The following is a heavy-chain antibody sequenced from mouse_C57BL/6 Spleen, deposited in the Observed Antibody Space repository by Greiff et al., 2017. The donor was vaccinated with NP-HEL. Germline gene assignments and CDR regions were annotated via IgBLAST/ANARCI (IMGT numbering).Heavy chain of an antibody. CDR2: IYPGDGDT. V-gene: IGHV1-82*01. Sequence: QVQLKQSGPELVKPGASVKISCKASGYAFSSSWMNWVKQRPGKGLEWIGRIYPGDGDTNYTGKFKGKATLTADKSTSTAYMQLSNLTSEDSAVYYCARSYSHVYAMDYWGQGTSVTVSS. CDR1: GYAFSSSW. J-gene: IGHJ4*01. D-gene: IGHD2-10*01. CDR3: ARSYSHVYAMDY.